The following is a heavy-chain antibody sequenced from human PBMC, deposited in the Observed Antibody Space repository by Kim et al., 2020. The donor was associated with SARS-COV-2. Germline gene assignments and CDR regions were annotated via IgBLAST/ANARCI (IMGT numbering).Heavy chain of an antibody. Sequence: GGSLRLSCAASGFTFSSYGMHWVRQAPGKGLEWVAVIWYDGSNKYYADSVKGRFTISRDNSKNTLYLQMNSLRAEDTAVYYCAKDRGQLERRRDAFDIWGQGTMVTVSS. CDR3: AKDRGQLERRRDAFDI. CDR2: IWYDGSNK. V-gene: IGHV3-33*06. J-gene: IGHJ3*02. D-gene: IGHD1-1*01. CDR1: GFTFSSYG.